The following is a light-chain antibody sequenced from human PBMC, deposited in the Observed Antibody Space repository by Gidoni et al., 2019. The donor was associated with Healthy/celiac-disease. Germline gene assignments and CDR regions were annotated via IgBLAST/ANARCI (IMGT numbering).Light chain of an antibody. CDR1: ALPKKY. J-gene: IGLJ3*02. CDR2: KDS. V-gene: IGLV3-16*01. Sequence: SYELTQPPSVSVSLGQMARITCSGEALPKKYAYWYQQKPGQFPVLVIYKDSERHSGIPERFSGSSSGTIVTLTISGVQAEDEADYYCLSADSSGTYLWVFGGGTKLTVL. CDR3: LSADSSGTYLWV.